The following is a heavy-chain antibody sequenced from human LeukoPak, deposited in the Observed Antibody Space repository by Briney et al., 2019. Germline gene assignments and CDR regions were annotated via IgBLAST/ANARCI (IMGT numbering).Heavy chain of an antibody. CDR3: AGYSSGFYFDY. CDR1: GFTVSSNY. CDR2: IYSGGST. Sequence: GGSLRLSCAASGFTVSSNYMSWVRQAPGKGLEWVSVIYSGGSTHYADSVKGRFTISRDKSKNTLYLQMNSLRAEDTAVYYCAGYSSGFYFDYGGQGSLVTVSS. D-gene: IGHD3-22*01. J-gene: IGHJ4*02. V-gene: IGHV3-53*01.